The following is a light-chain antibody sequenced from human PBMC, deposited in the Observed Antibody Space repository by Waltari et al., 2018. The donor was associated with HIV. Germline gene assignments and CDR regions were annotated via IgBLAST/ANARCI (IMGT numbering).Light chain of an antibody. J-gene: IGKJ4*01. Sequence: EVVLTQSPGTLSVSPGERVTLSCRASQSVSTIYVAWYQQKAGQAPRLVLSSTSTRATGIPDRFSGGGSGTDFTLTVSRLEPEDFAVYYCQYYGDFPLPFGGGTKVEIK. V-gene: IGKV3-20*01. CDR3: QYYGDFPLP. CDR1: QSVSTIY. CDR2: STS.